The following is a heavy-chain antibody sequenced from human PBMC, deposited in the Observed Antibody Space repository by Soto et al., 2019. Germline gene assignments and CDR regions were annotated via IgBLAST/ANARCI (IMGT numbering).Heavy chain of an antibody. CDR2: ISSNGGST. D-gene: IGHD1-20*01. V-gene: IGHV3-64D*08. CDR1: GFTFSSYA. CDR3: VKDQGYNWNNHFDY. Sequence: PGGSLRLSCSASGFTFSSYAMHWVRQAPGKGLEYVPAISSNGGSTYYADSVKGRFTISRYNSKNTLYLQMSSLRAEDAAVYYCVKDQGYNWNNHFDYWGQGTLVTVSS. J-gene: IGHJ4*02.